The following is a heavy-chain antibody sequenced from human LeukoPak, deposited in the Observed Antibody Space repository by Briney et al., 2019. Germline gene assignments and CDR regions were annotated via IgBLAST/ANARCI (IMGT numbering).Heavy chain of an antibody. D-gene: IGHD3-10*01. V-gene: IGHV1-69*02. CDR1: GGTFSSYT. CDR2: IIPILGIA. CDR3: ARMSSGSYFGRYYYYGMDA. Sequence: SVKVFCKASGGTFSSYTISWVRQAPGQGLEWMGRIIPILGIANYAQKFQGRVTITADKSTSTAYMELSSLRSEDTAVYYCARMSSGSYFGRYYYYGMDAWGQGTTATVSS. J-gene: IGHJ6*02.